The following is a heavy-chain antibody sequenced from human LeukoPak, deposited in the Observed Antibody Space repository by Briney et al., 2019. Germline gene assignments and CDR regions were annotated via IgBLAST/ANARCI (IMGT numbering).Heavy chain of an antibody. CDR1: GGSISSRSHY. J-gene: IGHJ2*01. CDR3: AREGTVTTYRYWYFDL. D-gene: IGHD4-17*01. V-gene: IGHV4-30-4*08. Sequence: PSETLSLTCTVSGGSISSRSHYWSWIRQPAGKGLEWIGYIYYSGSTYYNPSLKSRVTISVDTSKNQFSLKLSSVTAADTAVYYCAREGTVTTYRYWYFDLWGRGTLVTVSS. CDR2: IYYSGST.